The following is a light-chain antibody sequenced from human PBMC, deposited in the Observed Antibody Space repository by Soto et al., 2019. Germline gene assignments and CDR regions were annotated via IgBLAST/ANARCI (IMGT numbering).Light chain of an antibody. CDR1: HRMSGW. CDR2: DVS. CDR3: QQYDSFSVT. V-gene: IGKV1-5*01. J-gene: IGKJ1*01. Sequence: DIQMTQSPSTLSASVGDTVTITCRASHRMSGWLAWHQQKPGKAPKLLLYDVSALKSGVPPRFSGSGSGTEFTLTISGLQPDDFATYYCQQYDSFSVTFGQGTKVDIK.